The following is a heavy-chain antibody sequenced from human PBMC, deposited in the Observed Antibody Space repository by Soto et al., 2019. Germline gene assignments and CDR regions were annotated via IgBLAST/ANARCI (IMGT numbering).Heavy chain of an antibody. J-gene: IGHJ3*02. Sequence: VQLVESGGGVVQPGRSLRLSCAASGFTFSSYAMHWVRQAPGKGLEWVAVISYDGSNKYYADSVKGRFTISRDNSKNTLYLQMNSLRAEDTAVYYCAREGRNSSGWYAFDIWGQGTMVTVSS. V-gene: IGHV3-30-3*01. CDR2: ISYDGSNK. CDR1: GFTFSSYA. CDR3: AREGRNSSGWYAFDI. D-gene: IGHD6-19*01.